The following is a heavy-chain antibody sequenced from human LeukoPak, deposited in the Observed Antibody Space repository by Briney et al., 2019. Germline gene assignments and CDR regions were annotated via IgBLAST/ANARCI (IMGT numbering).Heavy chain of an antibody. CDR1: GDSITTYY. J-gene: IGHJ4*02. CDR2: FYDSGST. CDR3: ARLTYSSGWYVAY. V-gene: IGHV4-59*08. Sequence: SETLPLTCTVSGDSITTYYWSWIRQPAGKGLEWIGYFYDSGSTNYNPSLKSRVTISVDTSKNQFSLKVRSVTAADTAVYYCARLTYSSGWYVAYWGQGTLVTVSS. D-gene: IGHD6-19*01.